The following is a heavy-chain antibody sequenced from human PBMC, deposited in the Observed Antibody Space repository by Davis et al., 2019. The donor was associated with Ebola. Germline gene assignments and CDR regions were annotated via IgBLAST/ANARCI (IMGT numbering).Heavy chain of an antibody. V-gene: IGHV3-21*01. CDR1: GFIFSDYT. CDR3: ARDAFSLSRYDTEDH. D-gene: IGHD3-9*01. Sequence: PGGSLRLSCAASGFIFSDYTMNWVRQTPGKGLEWVSSISRSGNYIYYADSVEGRLTISRDNAKNSLYLQMDTLRAEDTAIYYCARDAFSLSRYDTEDHWGQGTLVTVSS. J-gene: IGHJ4*02. CDR2: ISRSGNYI.